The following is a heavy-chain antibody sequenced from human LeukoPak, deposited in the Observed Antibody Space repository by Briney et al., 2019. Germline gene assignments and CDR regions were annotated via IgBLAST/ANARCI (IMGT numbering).Heavy chain of an antibody. V-gene: IGHV1-24*01. CDR1: GDTLTELS. D-gene: IGHD3-10*01. Sequence: GASVKVSCKLSGDTLTELSMHWVRQSPGKGLEWMGGFVPEDGGTIYAQKFQGRVTMTEDTSTDTAYMELSSLRSDDAAVYFCATLPRGHLFDSWGQGTLVTVSS. J-gene: IGHJ4*02. CDR3: ATLPRGHLFDS. CDR2: FVPEDGGT.